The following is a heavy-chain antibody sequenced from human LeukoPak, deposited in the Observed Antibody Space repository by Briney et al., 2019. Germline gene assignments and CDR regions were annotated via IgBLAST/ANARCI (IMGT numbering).Heavy chain of an antibody. CDR1: GFTFSTFA. D-gene: IGHD3-10*01. Sequence: GGSLRLSCAASGFTFSTFAMSWVRQAPGKGLEWVSVIYSGGSTYYADSVKGRFIISRDNSKNTLYLQMNSLRAEDTAVYYCAREGGYYGSGYFDYWGQGTLVSVSS. CDR2: IYSGGST. J-gene: IGHJ4*02. V-gene: IGHV3-53*01. CDR3: AREGGYYGSGYFDY.